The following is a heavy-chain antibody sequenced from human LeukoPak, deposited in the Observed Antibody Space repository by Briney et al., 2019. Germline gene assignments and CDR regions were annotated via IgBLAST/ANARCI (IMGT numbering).Heavy chain of an antibody. CDR1: GYTFTGYY. Sequence: GASVKVSCKASGYTFTGYYMHWVRQAPGQGLEWMGWINPNSGGTNYAQKFQGRVTMTRDTSISTAYMELSRLRSDDTAVYYCASPGNEYCSSTSCYAFDIWGQGTMVTVSS. J-gene: IGHJ3*02. V-gene: IGHV1-2*02. CDR2: INPNSGGT. CDR3: ASPGNEYCSSTSCYAFDI. D-gene: IGHD2-2*01.